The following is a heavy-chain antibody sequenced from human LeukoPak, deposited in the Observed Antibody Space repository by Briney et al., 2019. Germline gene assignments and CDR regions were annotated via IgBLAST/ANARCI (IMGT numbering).Heavy chain of an antibody. CDR3: ARDGSGFYLSYYMDV. CDR2: ISTVSTYT. Sequence: PGGSLRLSCAPSGFTFTDYSMNWVRRAPGKGLEWVASISTVSTYTFYADSVKGRFSISRDNVRNLLYLQMSSLGAEDTAVYYCARDGSGFYLSYYMDVWSKGTSASVSS. J-gene: IGHJ6*03. V-gene: IGHV3-21*06. D-gene: IGHD6-25*01. CDR1: GFTFTDYS.